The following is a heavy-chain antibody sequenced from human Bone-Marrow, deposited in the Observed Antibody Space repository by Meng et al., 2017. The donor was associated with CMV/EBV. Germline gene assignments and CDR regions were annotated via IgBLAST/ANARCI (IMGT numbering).Heavy chain of an antibody. V-gene: IGHV3-11*04. CDR1: GFTFSDYY. CDR3: ARDRDRSSSQRFDY. Sequence: GESLKISCAASGFTFSDYYMSWIRQAPGKGLEWVSYISSGGSTKYYADSVKGRFTISRDNAENSLYLQMNSLRAEDTAVYYCARDRDRSSSQRFDYWGQGTLVTVSS. J-gene: IGHJ4*02. CDR2: ISSGGSTK. D-gene: IGHD6-6*01.